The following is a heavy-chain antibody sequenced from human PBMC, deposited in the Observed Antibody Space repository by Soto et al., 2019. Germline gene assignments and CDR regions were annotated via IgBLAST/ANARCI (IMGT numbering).Heavy chain of an antibody. CDR3: ARECYCSGGSCDDRWFDP. CDR2: MNPNSGNT. J-gene: IGHJ5*02. Sequence: QVQLVQSGAEVKKPGASVKVSCKASGYTFTSYDINWVRQATGQGLEWMGWMNPNSGNTGYAQKFQGRVTMTRNTSISTAYMELSGLRSEDTAVYYCARECYCSGGSCDDRWFDPWGQGSLVTVSS. CDR1: GYTFTSYD. V-gene: IGHV1-8*01. D-gene: IGHD2-15*01.